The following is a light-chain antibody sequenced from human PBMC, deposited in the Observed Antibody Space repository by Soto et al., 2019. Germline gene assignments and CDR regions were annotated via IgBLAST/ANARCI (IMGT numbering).Light chain of an antibody. J-gene: IGKJ4*01. CDR3: KRYNSAPLS. CDR1: QGIRNY. V-gene: IGKV1-27*01. Sequence: DIQMTQSPSSLSASVGDRVTITCRASQGIRNYLGWYQQKPGKVPKLLIYAASTLQSGVPSRFSGSGSGTDFTLPISSLQPEDVATYYCKRYNSAPLSFGGGTKVEIK. CDR2: AAS.